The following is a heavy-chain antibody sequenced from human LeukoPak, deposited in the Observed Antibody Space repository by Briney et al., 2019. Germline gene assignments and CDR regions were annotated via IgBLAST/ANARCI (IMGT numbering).Heavy chain of an antibody. D-gene: IGHD2-15*01. Sequence: GRSLRLSCAASGFTFADYAMHWVRQAPGKGLEWVSGISWNSGTQGYADSVKGRFTISRDNSKNTLYLQMNSLRADDTAVYYCAKTQGYYDAWGQGALVTVSS. CDR1: GFTFADYA. CDR2: ISWNSGTQ. V-gene: IGHV3-9*01. CDR3: AKTQGYYDA. J-gene: IGHJ5*02.